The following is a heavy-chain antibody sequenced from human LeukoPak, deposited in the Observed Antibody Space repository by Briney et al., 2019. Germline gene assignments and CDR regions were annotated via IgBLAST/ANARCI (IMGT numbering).Heavy chain of an antibody. CDR1: GGSISSYY. J-gene: IGHJ6*02. V-gene: IGHV4-59*08. D-gene: IGHD6-13*01. CDR3: ARSAAADLFYYYYGMDV. Sequence: PSGTLSLTCTVSGGSISSYYWSWIRQPPGKGLEWIGYIYYSGSTNYNPSLKSRVTISVDTSKNQFSLKLSSVTAADTAVYYCARSAAADLFYYYYGMDVWGQGTTVTVSS. CDR2: IYYSGST.